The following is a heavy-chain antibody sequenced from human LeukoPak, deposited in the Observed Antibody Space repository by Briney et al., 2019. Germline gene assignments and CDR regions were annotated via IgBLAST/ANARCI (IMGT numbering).Heavy chain of an antibody. D-gene: IGHD3-10*01. CDR2: ISSSSSYI. J-gene: IGHJ5*02. V-gene: IGHV3-21*01. Sequence: PGGSLRLSCAASGFTFSSYSMNWVRQAPGKGLEWVSSISSSSSYIYYADSVKGRFTISRDNAKKSLFLEMNSLRGEDTAVYYCASIMVRGGWFDPWGQGTLVTVSS. CDR1: GFTFSSYS. CDR3: ASIMVRGGWFDP.